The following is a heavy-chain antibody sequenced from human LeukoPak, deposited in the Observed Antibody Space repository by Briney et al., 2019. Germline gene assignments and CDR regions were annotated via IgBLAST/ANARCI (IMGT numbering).Heavy chain of an antibody. D-gene: IGHD6-19*01. CDR2: ISYDGSNK. CDR1: GFTFSSYG. V-gene: IGHV3-30*18. Sequence: GGSLRLSCAASGFTFSSYGMHWVRQAPGKGLEWVAVISYDGSNKYYADSVKGRFTISRDNSKNTLYLQMNSLRAEDTAVYYCAKDLDVAVAGTGYYFDYWGQGTLVTVSS. J-gene: IGHJ4*02. CDR3: AKDLDVAVAGTGYYFDY.